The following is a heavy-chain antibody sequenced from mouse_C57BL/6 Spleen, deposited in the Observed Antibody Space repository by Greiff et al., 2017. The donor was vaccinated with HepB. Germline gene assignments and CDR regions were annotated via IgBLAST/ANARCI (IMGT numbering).Heavy chain of an antibody. D-gene: IGHD1-1*01. V-gene: IGHV1-69*01. CDR3: ARRDYGSTFLYAMDY. Sequence: QVQLQQPGAELVMPGASVKLSCKASGYTFTSYWMHWVKQRPGQGLEWIGEIDPSDSYTNYNQKFKGKSTLTVDKSSSTAYMQLSSLTSEDSAVYYCARRDYGSTFLYAMDYWGQGTSVTVSS. CDR2: IDPSDSYT. CDR1: GYTFTSYW. J-gene: IGHJ4*01.